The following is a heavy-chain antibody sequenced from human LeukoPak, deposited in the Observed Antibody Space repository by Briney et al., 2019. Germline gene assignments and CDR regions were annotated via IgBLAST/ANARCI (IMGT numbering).Heavy chain of an antibody. CDR3: ARQAHSYGNAPYYFDY. CDR1: TGSISSTIYY. V-gene: IGHV4-39*01. CDR2: IYYSGST. D-gene: IGHD5-18*01. J-gene: IGHJ4*02. Sequence: PSETLSLTCSVSTGSISSTIYYWGWIRQPPGKGLEWIGNIYYSGSTYYNPSLKSRLTIFVDTSKNQFSLKLNSVTAADTAVYYCARQAHSYGNAPYYFDYWGQGILVTVSS.